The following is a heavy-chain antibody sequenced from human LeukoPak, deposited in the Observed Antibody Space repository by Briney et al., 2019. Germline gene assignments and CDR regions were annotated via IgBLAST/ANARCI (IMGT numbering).Heavy chain of an antibody. V-gene: IGHV1-46*01. CDR3: ARESPSTYSLDI. Sequence: GASLKVSCKAFGDAFTSYFFHCVRHAPVQGLEWMGIIHTNAGTTIYAQQFQGRVTVIRDMYTPTVYMELSSLTSEDTAVYYCARESPSTYSLDIWGQGTMVTVSS. J-gene: IGHJ4*02. D-gene: IGHD2-21*01. CDR2: IHTNAGTT. CDR1: GDAFTSYF.